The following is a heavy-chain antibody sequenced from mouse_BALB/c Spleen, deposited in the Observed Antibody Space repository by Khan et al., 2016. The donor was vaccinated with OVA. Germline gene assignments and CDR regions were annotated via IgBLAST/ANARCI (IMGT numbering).Heavy chain of an antibody. J-gene: IGHJ3*01. Sequence: QVQLQQSGAELVRPGVSVKISCKGSGYTFTDFTMHWVKQTHAKSLEWIGVISTYYGDVTYNQKFKGKATMSVDKSSSTAYMELARLTSEDSAIXYCPRGGGGNRFVYWGQGTLVTVSA. V-gene: IGHV1S137*01. CDR2: ISTYYGDV. CDR3: PRGGGGNRFVY. CDR1: GYTFTDFT.